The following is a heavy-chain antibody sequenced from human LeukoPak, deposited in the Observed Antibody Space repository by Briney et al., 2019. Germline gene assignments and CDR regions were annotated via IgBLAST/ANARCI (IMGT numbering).Heavy chain of an antibody. CDR1: GYTFTGYY. V-gene: IGHV1-2*02. J-gene: IGHJ4*02. CDR3: AREVPAYCGGDCYSTPYFDY. CDR2: INPNSGGT. D-gene: IGHD2-21*02. Sequence: GASVKVSCKASGYTFTGYYMHWVRQAPGQGLEWMGWINPNSGGTNYAQQFQGRVTMTRDTSISTAYMELSRLRSDDTAVYYCAREVPAYCGGDCYSTPYFDYWGQGTLVTVSS.